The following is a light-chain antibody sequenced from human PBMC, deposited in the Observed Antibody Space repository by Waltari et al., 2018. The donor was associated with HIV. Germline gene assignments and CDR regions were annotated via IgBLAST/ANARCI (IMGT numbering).Light chain of an antibody. CDR2: GAS. J-gene: IGKJ2*02. V-gene: IGKV3-20*01. CDR1: QSVSSSY. CDR3: QQYGSSRCT. Sequence: GTLSCRASQSVSSSYLAWYQQKPGQAPRLLIYGASSRATGIPDRFSGSGSGTDFTLTISRLEPEDFAVYYCQQYGSSRCTFGQGTKLEIK.